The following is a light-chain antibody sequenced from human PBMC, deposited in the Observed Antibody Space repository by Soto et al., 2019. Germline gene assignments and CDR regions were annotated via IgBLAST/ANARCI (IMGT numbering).Light chain of an antibody. CDR3: LISDNAARV. CDR1: TGAVTSNHH. Sequence: AVVTQEPSLTVSPGGTVTLTCGSSTGAVTSNHHPYWFQQKAGQAPRTLIYDTSNKHSWTPARFSGSLLGDKAALTLSGAQPEDDDQYYCLISDNAARVFGGGTKLTVL. J-gene: IGLJ2*01. V-gene: IGLV7-46*01. CDR2: DTS.